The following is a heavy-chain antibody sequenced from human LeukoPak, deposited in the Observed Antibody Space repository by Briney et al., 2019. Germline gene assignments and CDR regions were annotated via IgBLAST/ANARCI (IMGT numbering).Heavy chain of an antibody. Sequence: SETLSLTCTVSGGSISIYYWTWIRQPPGKGLEWIGEINHSGSTNYNPSLKSRVTISVDTSKNQFSLKLSSVTAADTAVYYCASSRSIAARGDYWGQGTLVTVSS. CDR2: INHSGST. CDR1: GGSISIYY. J-gene: IGHJ4*02. CDR3: ASSRSIAARGDY. V-gene: IGHV4-34*01. D-gene: IGHD6-6*01.